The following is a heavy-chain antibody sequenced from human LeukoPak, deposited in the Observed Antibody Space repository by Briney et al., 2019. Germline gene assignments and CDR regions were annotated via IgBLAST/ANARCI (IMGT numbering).Heavy chain of an antibody. V-gene: IGHV3-21*01. D-gene: IGHD3-10*01. Sequence: GGSLRLSCAASGFTFSSYSMNWVRQAPVKGLEWVSSISSSSSYIYYADSAKGRFTISRDNAKNSLYLQMNSLRAEDTAVYYCARGYGSGSYYIALDYYYYGMDVWGKGTTVTVSS. CDR1: GFTFSSYS. CDR3: ARGYGSGSYYIALDYYYYGMDV. CDR2: ISSSSSYI. J-gene: IGHJ6*04.